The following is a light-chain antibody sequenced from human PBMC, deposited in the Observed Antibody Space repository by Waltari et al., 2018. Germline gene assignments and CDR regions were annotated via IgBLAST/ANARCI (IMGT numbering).Light chain of an antibody. Sequence: DIVMTQSPLSLPVTPGEPASISCRSSQSLLHSDGYNRVNWYQQKPGQSPQLLIYLGSNRASGVPDRFSGSASGTDFTLKISRVEAEDVGVYYCVQALQALSFGGGTKVEIK. CDR2: LGS. V-gene: IGKV2-28*01. CDR1: QSLLHSDGYNR. J-gene: IGKJ4*01. CDR3: VQALQALS.